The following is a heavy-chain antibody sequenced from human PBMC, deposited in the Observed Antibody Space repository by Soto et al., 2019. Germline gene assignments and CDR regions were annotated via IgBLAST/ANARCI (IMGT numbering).Heavy chain of an antibody. CDR1: GGSFSGYY. V-gene: IGHV4-34*01. CDR2: INHSGST. CDR3: ARGGRGRRFDP. Sequence: QVQLQQWGAGLLKPSETLSLTCAVYGGSFSGYYWSWIRQPPGKGLEWIGEINHSGSTNYNPFLKSRVTISVDTSKNQFSLRLSSVTGAGTAVYYCARGGRGRRFDPWGQGTLVTVSS. J-gene: IGHJ5*02.